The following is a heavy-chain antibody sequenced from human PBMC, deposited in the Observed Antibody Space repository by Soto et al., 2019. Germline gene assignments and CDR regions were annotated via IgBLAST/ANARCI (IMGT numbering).Heavy chain of an antibody. Sequence: EVQLLESGGGLIQPGGSLRLSCAASGFTFRTYAMCWVRQAPGKGLEWVSVMSNSGDETYYADSVKGRFTISRDNFQNTLYLQLSSLRDDDTAVYYCAKDAARTSGWYYFDLWGQGTLVPGSS. CDR2: MSNSGDET. J-gene: IGHJ4*02. V-gene: IGHV3-23*01. CDR3: AKDAARTSGWYYFDL. CDR1: GFTFRTYA. D-gene: IGHD6-19*01.